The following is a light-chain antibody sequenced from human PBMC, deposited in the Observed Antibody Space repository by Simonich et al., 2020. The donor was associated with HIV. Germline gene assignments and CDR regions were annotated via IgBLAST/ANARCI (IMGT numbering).Light chain of an antibody. Sequence: QSVLTQPPSVSGAPGQRVTISCTGTSSNIGAGYDVHWYQQLPGTAPKLLIYGNNKRPSGVPDRFSASKSGTSASLAITGLQAEDEADFYCQSYDSSLSGWVFGGGTKLTVL. CDR3: QSYDSSLSGWV. CDR1: SSNIGAGYD. V-gene: IGLV1-40*01. CDR2: GNN. J-gene: IGLJ3*02.